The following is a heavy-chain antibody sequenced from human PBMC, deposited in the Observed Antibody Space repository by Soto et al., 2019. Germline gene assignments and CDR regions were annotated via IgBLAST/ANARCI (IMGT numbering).Heavy chain of an antibody. J-gene: IGHJ4*02. CDR2: IFHSGST. V-gene: IGHV4-4*02. D-gene: IGHD1-26*01. Sequence: QVQLQESRPGLVKPSGTLSLTCAVFGGSISNSNWWTWVRQPPGKGLDWIGEIFHSGSTNYNSSLMGRVTISADKANNQFSLKLSSVTAADTAVYYCAHRPIVGAAIWGQGTLVTVSS. CDR1: GGSISNSNW. CDR3: AHRPIVGAAI.